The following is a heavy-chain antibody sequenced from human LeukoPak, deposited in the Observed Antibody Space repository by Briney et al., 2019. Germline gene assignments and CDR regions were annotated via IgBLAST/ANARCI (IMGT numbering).Heavy chain of an antibody. CDR2: ISISGSGSST. Sequence: QTGGSLRLSCAASGFTFNSYGMSWVRQAPGKGLEWVSGISISGSGSSTYYADSVKGRFTISRDNSKNTVYLQMNSLRAEDTAVYYCARDSKGYRYGYRGGYYDYYYMDVWGKGTTVTVSS. J-gene: IGHJ6*03. V-gene: IGHV3-23*01. D-gene: IGHD5-18*01. CDR1: GFTFNSYG. CDR3: ARDSKGYRYGYRGGYYDYYYMDV.